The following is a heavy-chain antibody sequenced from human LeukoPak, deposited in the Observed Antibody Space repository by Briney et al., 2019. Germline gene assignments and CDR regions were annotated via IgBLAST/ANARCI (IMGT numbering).Heavy chain of an antibody. V-gene: IGHV1-69*13. D-gene: IGHD3-3*01. J-gene: IGHJ5*02. Sequence: ASVKVSCKASGGTFSSYAISWVRQAPGQGLEWMGGIIPIFGTANYAQKFQGRVTITADESTSTAYMELSSLRSEDTAVYYCARAPQDDFWSGYYVSNWFDPWGQGTLVTVSS. CDR1: GGTFSSYA. CDR3: ARAPQDDFWSGYYVSNWFDP. CDR2: IIPIFGTA.